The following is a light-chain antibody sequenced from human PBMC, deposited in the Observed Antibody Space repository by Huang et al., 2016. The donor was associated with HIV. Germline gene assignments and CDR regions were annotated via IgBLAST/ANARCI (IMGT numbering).Light chain of an antibody. V-gene: IGKV3-15*01. J-gene: IGKJ3*01. CDR1: QSVSSN. CDR2: GAS. CDR3: QQYNNWPPAT. Sequence: EIVMTQSPATLSVSPGERATLSCRASQSVSSNLAWYQQKPGQAPRLLIYGASTRATGIAARCSGSGSGTEFTLTISSLQSEDFAVYYCQQYNNWPPATFGPGTKVDIK.